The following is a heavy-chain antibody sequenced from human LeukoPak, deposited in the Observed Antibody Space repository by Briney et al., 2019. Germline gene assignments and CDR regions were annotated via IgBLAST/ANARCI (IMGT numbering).Heavy chain of an antibody. D-gene: IGHD3-3*01. CDR1: GFTFSSSS. J-gene: IGHJ3*02. V-gene: IGHV3-30*04. Sequence: GGSLRLSCAASGFTFSSSSMSWVRQAPGDGLEWVGLISYGGIDKSYADSVKGRFTISRDSSKRTLYLQMNSLRAEDTAMYYCARESWSDSVAFDIWGLGTMVIVSS. CDR2: ISYGGIDK. CDR3: ARESWSDSVAFDI.